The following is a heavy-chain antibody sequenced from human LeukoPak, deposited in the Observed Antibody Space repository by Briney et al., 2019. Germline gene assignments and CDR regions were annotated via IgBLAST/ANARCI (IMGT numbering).Heavy chain of an antibody. CDR1: GLTFSNG. CDR2: ISFGGSIE. V-gene: IGHV3-30*18. J-gene: IGHJ3*01. CDR3: AKDSDIAVAGSDDALDV. Sequence: PGGSLRLSCAASGLTFSNGMLWVRQTPGKRLEWVALISFGGSIEYYADSVKGRFTISRDNSKNTLFLQMNSLRPEDTAVYYCAKDSDIAVAGSDDALDVWGQGTMVTVSS. D-gene: IGHD6-19*01.